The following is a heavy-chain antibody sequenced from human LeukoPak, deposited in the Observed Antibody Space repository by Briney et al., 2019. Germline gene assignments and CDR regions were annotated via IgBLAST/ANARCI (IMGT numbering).Heavy chain of an antibody. V-gene: IGHV3-23*01. CDR1: GFTFSSYA. CDR2: ISGSGGST. D-gene: IGHD3-22*01. Sequence: GGSLRLSCAASGFTFSSYAMSWVRQAPGKGLEWVSAISGSGGSTYYADSVKGRFTISRDNSKNTLYLQMNSLRAEDTAVYYCAKGYYCDSSGYYPWGPFDYWGQGTLVTVSS. CDR3: AKGYYCDSSGYYPWGPFDY. J-gene: IGHJ4*02.